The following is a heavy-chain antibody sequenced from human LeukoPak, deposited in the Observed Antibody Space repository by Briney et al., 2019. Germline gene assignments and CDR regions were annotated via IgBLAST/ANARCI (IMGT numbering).Heavy chain of an antibody. J-gene: IGHJ5*02. V-gene: IGHV1-69*13. CDR1: RGTFSSYA. Sequence: ASVKVSCKSSRGTFSSYAISGVRQAPGQGLEWMGGIIPIFGTANYAQKFQGRVTITAYESTSTAYMEMSSLRSEDTAVYYCARVGGGKYCSITTCYMRGWFDPWGQGTLVTVPS. D-gene: IGHD2-2*02. CDR2: IIPIFGTA. CDR3: ARVGGGKYCSITTCYMRGWFDP.